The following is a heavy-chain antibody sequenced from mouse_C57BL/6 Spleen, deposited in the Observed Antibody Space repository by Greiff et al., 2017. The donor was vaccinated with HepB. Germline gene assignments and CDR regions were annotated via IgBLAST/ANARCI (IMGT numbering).Heavy chain of an antibody. V-gene: IGHV1-59*01. Sequence: QVQLQQPGAELVRPGTSVKLSCKASGYTFTSYWMHWVKQRPGQGLEWIGVIDPSDSYTNYNQKFKGKATLTVDTSSSTAYMQLSSLTSEDSAVYYCARSGNCDDFDYWGQGTTLTVSS. D-gene: IGHD4-1*01. CDR3: ARSGNCDDFDY. J-gene: IGHJ2*01. CDR1: GYTFTSYW. CDR2: IDPSDSYT.